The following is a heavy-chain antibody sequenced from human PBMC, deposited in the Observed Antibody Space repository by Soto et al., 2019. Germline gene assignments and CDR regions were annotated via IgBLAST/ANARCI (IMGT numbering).Heavy chain of an antibody. V-gene: IGHV6-1*01. Sequence: SQTLSLTCDISGDSVSSKNAAWNWIRQSPSRGLEWLGRTYYRSKWHSRYAVSVRSRVSISPDTSKNRFSLQLNSVTPDDTAVYYCARSGPGGYIEHWGRGTLVTVSS. CDR2: TYYRSKWHS. CDR1: GDSVSSKNAA. D-gene: IGHD2-15*01. CDR3: ARSGPGGYIEH. J-gene: IGHJ4*02.